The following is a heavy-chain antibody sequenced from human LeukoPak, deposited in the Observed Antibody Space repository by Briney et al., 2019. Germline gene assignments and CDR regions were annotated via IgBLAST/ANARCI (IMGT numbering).Heavy chain of an antibody. CDR3: ARGVPEYYDFWSGYFYYFDY. CDR2: IYYSGST. D-gene: IGHD3-3*01. Sequence: SETLSLTCTVSGGSISSYYWSWIRQPPGKGLEWIGYIYYSGSTNYNPSLQSRVTISVDTSKNQFSLKLTSVTAADTAVYYCARGVPEYYDFWSGYFYYFDYWGQGTLVTVSS. J-gene: IGHJ4*02. CDR1: GGSISSYY. V-gene: IGHV4-59*01.